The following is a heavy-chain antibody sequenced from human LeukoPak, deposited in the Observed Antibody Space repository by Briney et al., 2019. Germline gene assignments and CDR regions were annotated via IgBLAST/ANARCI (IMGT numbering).Heavy chain of an antibody. CDR2: INHSGST. CDR1: GGSFSGYY. D-gene: IGHD2-2*01. J-gene: IGHJ4*02. Sequence: PSETLSLTCAGYGGSFSGYYWSWIRQPPGKGLEWIGEINHSGSTNYNPSLKSRVNISVDTSKNQFSLKLSSVTAADTAVYYCAREGGGYCSSTSCYEDYWGQGTLVTVSS. V-gene: IGHV4-34*01. CDR3: AREGGGYCSSTSCYEDY.